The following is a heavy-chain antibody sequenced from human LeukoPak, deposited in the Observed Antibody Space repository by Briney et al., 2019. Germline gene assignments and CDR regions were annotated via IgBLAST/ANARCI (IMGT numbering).Heavy chain of an antibody. CDR1: GFTFSNAW. J-gene: IGHJ4*02. CDR3: TTNRYYYSSGYYDYYFYY. D-gene: IGHD3-22*01. V-gene: IGHV3-15*01. Sequence: SGGSLRLSCAASGFTFSNAWMSWVRQAPGKGLEWVGRIKSKTDGGTTDYAAPVKGRFTISRDDSKNTLYLQMNSLKTEDTAVYYWTTNRYYYSSGYYDYYFYYWGQGNLVTVSS. CDR2: IKSKTDGGTT.